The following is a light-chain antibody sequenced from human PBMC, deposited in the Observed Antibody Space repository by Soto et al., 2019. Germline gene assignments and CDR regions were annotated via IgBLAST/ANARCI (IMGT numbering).Light chain of an antibody. V-gene: IGKV4-1*01. CDR3: QQYFRTPIT. CDR1: QNVLRTSNDKNS. CDR2: WAS. Sequence: DIVMTQSPDSLAVSLGERATINCKSSQNVLRTSNDKNSLSWYQQKPGQPPKLLIYWASTRESGVPDRFSGSGSGTDFTLTISSLQAEDVAVYSCQQYFRTPITFGGGTKVEIK. J-gene: IGKJ4*01.